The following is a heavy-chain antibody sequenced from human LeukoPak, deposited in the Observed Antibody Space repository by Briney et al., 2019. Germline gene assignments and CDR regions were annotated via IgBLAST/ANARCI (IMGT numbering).Heavy chain of an antibody. CDR3: ARVHRGYYYDSSGYYDTFGGLDFDI. CDR2: INPKSGGT. V-gene: IGHV1-2*06. Sequence: ASVKLSCKAYGYTFTGYYMHWLRQAPEKGLEWMGRINPKSGGTNYAQKFQGRVTMTRDTSISTAYMELSRLRSDDTAVYYCARVHRGYYYDSSGYYDTFGGLDFDIWGQGTMVTVSS. D-gene: IGHD3-22*01. J-gene: IGHJ3*02. CDR1: GYTFTGYY.